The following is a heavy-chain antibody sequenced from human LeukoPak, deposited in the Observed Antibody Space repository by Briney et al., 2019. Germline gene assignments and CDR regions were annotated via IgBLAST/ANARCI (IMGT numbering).Heavy chain of an antibody. D-gene: IGHD1-26*01. Sequence: GGSLRLSCAASGFTFSNYWMSWVRQAPGKGLEWVANIKQDGSEKYYVDSVKGRFIISRDNAKNSLYVQMNSLRADDTAVYYCVRLIVGAIDYWGQGTLVTVSS. CDR1: GFTFSNYW. CDR3: VRLIVGAIDY. V-gene: IGHV3-7*01. J-gene: IGHJ4*02. CDR2: IKQDGSEK.